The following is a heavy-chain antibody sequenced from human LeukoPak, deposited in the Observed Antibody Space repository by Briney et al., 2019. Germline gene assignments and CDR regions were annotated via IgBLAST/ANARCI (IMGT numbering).Heavy chain of an antibody. Sequence: GGSLRLSCAASGFTFSKYGMHWVRQAPGKGLEWVALIRYDGSKKDYADSVKGRFTISRDNSKNTLHLQMNSLRAEDTAVYYCARTGDTERFDYWGQGTLVTV. V-gene: IGHV3-33*01. CDR2: IRYDGSKK. CDR1: GFTFSKYG. CDR3: ARTGDTERFDY. D-gene: IGHD5-18*01. J-gene: IGHJ4*02.